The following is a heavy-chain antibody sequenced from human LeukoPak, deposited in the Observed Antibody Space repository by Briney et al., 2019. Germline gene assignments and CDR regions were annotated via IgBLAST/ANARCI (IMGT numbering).Heavy chain of an antibody. J-gene: IGHJ4*02. CDR3: ARALYGDLKVFVY. D-gene: IGHD4-17*01. V-gene: IGHV3-33*01. Sequence: PGGSLRLSCAASGFTFGSYGMHWVRQAPGKGLEWVAVIWYDGSNKYYADSVKGRFTISRDNSKNTLYLQMNSLRAEDTAVYYCARALYGDLKVFVYWGQGTLVTVSS. CDR1: GFTFGSYG. CDR2: IWYDGSNK.